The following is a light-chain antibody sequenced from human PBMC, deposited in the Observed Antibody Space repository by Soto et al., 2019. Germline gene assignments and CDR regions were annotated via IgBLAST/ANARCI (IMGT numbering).Light chain of an antibody. CDR2: DVS. Sequence: QSALTQPPSVSGSPGQSVTISCTGTSSDVGGYNYVSWYQQLPGKAPKLMIYDVSKRPSGVPDRFSGSNSGNTASLTISGLQAEDEADYYCCSYAGTTHGFGTGTKVTVL. V-gene: IGLV2-11*01. CDR1: SSDVGGYNY. CDR3: CSYAGTTHG. J-gene: IGLJ1*01.